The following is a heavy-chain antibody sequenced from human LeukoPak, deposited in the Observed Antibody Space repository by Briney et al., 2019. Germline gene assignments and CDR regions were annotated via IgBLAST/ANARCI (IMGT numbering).Heavy chain of an antibody. J-gene: IGHJ4*02. CDR2: IYHSGST. CDR3: ARLAGGRSGYFDY. V-gene: IGHV4-38-2*01. D-gene: IGHD3-10*01. CDR1: GYSISSGYY. Sequence: PSETLSLTCGVSGYSISSGYYWGWVRPPPGKGLGWIGSIYHSGSTYYNPSLKSRLTISVEKSKNQFSLNLSSVTAADTAVYYCARLAGGRSGYFDYWGQGTLVTVSS.